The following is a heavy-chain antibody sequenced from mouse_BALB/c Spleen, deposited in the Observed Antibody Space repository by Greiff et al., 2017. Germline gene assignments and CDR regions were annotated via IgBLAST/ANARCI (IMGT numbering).Heavy chain of an antibody. Sequence: EVQLQQSGAELVKPGASVKLSCTASGFNIKDTYMHWVKQRPEQGLEWIGRIDPANGNTKYDPKFQGKATITADTSSNTAYLQLSSLTSEDTAVYYCARYDGYYGGYFDYWGQGTTLTVSS. D-gene: IGHD2-3*01. CDR2: IDPANGNT. CDR1: GFNIKDTY. CDR3: ARYDGYYGGYFDY. V-gene: IGHV14-3*02. J-gene: IGHJ2*01.